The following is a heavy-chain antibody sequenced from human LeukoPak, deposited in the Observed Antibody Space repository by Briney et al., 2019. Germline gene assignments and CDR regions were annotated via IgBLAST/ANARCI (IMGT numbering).Heavy chain of an antibody. Sequence: GGSLRLSCTTSGFTFGDYAMTWVRQAPGKGLEWVGFIRSKIYGGTPEYAASVKGRFTISRDDSKGIAYLQMNSLKTEDTGVYYCTRDQTPYYWGQGTLVTVSS. CDR2: IRSKIYGGTP. CDR3: TRDQTPYY. CDR1: GFTFGDYA. V-gene: IGHV3-49*04. J-gene: IGHJ4*02.